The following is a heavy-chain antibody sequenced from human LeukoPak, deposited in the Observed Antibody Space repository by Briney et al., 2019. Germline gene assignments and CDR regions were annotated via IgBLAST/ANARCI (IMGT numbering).Heavy chain of an antibody. Sequence: SETLSLTCSVSGGSISSQYWSWIRQPPGKGLEWIGHIYYTGRTNYNPSLKSRVTISVDTSNNQFSLNLRSVTAADTAVYYCARVSSYFDTWGQGTLVTVSS. CDR1: GGSISSQY. CDR2: IYYTGRT. V-gene: IGHV4-59*11. D-gene: IGHD2/OR15-2a*01. CDR3: ARVSSYFDT. J-gene: IGHJ5*02.